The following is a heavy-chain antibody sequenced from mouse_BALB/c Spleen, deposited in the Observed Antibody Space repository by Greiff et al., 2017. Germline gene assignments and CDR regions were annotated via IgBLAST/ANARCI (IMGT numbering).Heavy chain of an antibody. D-gene: IGHD4-1*01. J-gene: IGHJ2*01. CDR1: GFTFSSFG. Sequence: EVMLVESGGGLVQPGGSRKLSCAASGFTFSSFGMHWVRQAPEKGLEWVAYISSGSSTIYYADTVKGRFTISRDNPKNTLFLQMTSLRSEDTAMYYCARLTGTGGYYFDDWGQGTTLTVSS. CDR2: ISSGSSTI. V-gene: IGHV5-17*02. CDR3: ARLTGTGGYYFDD.